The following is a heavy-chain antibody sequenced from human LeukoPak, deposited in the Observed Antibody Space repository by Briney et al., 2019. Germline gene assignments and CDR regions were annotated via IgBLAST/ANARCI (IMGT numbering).Heavy chain of an antibody. D-gene: IGHD3-3*01. CDR2: ISSSSSYI. Sequence: GGSLRLSCAASGFTFSSYSMNWVRQAPGKGLEWVSSISSSSSYIYYADSVKGRFTISRDNAKNSLYLQMNSLRAEDTAVYYCARSGYYDFWSGYYTSLYYYYYMDVWGKGTTVTVSS. J-gene: IGHJ6*03. V-gene: IGHV3-21*01. CDR1: GFTFSSYS. CDR3: ARSGYYDFWSGYYTSLYYYYYMDV.